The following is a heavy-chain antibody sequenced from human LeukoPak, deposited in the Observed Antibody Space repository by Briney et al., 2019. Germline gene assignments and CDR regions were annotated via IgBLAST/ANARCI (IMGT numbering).Heavy chain of an antibody. J-gene: IGHJ4*02. D-gene: IGHD3-10*01. Sequence: GGSLRLSCAASGFTVSSNYMSWVRQAPGKGLEWVSVIYSCGSTYYADSVRGRFNISRDNSENTLYLLMNSLRGEDTAIYYCALLGSKLLWRIDYWGQGTLVTVSS. CDR3: ALLGSKLLWRIDY. V-gene: IGHV3-53*01. CDR2: IYSCGST. CDR1: GFTVSSNY.